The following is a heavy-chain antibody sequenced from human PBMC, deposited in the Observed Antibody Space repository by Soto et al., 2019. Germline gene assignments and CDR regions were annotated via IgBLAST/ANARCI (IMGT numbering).Heavy chain of an antibody. J-gene: IGHJ5*02. CDR2: IDPSDSYT. V-gene: IGHV5-10-1*01. D-gene: IGHD3-10*01. CDR1: GYSFTSYW. Sequence: PGESLKITCKGSGYSFTSYWISWVRQMPGKGLEWMGRIDPSDSYTNYSPSFQGHVTISADKSISTAYLQWGSLKASDTAMYYCARHDRGSGCYYKGDNWFDPWGQGTLVTVSS. CDR3: ARHDRGSGCYYKGDNWFDP.